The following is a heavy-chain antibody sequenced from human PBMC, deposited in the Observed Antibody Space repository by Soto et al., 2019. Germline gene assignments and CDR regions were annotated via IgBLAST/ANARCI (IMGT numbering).Heavy chain of an antibody. CDR2: ISAYNGNT. J-gene: IGHJ6*02. Sequence: QVQLVQSGAEVKKPGASVKVSCTASGYTFTSYGISWVRQAPGQGLEWMGWISAYNGNTNYAQKLQGRVTMTTDTSTSTAYMELRSLRSDDTAVYYCARDRGDIVVVVAAYYYYYGMDVCGQGTTVTVSS. CDR1: GYTFTSYG. CDR3: ARDRGDIVVVVAAYYYYYGMDV. D-gene: IGHD2-15*01. V-gene: IGHV1-18*01.